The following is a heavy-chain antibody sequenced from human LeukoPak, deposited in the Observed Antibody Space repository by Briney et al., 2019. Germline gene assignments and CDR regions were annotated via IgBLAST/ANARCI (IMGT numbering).Heavy chain of an antibody. V-gene: IGHV4-59*12. D-gene: IGHD1-1*01. CDR3: ARDSTRGYFDL. Sequence: ASETLSLTCTVSGGSISSYYWSWIRQPPGKGLEWIGYIYHSGSTYYNPSLKSRVTISVDRSKNQFSLKLSSVTAADTAVYYCARDSTRGYFDLWGRGTLVTVSS. J-gene: IGHJ2*01. CDR2: IYHSGST. CDR1: GGSISSYY.